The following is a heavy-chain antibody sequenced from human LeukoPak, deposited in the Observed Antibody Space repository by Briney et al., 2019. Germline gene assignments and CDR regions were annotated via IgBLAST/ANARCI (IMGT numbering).Heavy chain of an antibody. D-gene: IGHD2-2*03. CDR1: GFTFDHFA. Sequence: GGSLRLSCTASGFTFDHFAMHWVRQGPGKGLEWVSLISGDGADTYYADSVKGRFTISRDNTENSLYLQISSLRSEDTALYYCAKDWMGFYLDSWGQGTPVTVSP. V-gene: IGHV3-43*02. CDR3: AKDWMGFYLDS. J-gene: IGHJ4*02. CDR2: ISGDGADT.